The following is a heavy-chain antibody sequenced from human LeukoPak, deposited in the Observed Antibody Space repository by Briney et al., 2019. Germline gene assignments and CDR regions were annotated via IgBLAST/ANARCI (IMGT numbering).Heavy chain of an antibody. V-gene: IGHV3-30*02. Sequence: GGSLRLSCAASGFTFSSYGMHWVRQAPGKGLEWVAFIRYDGSNKYYADSVKGRFTISRDNSKNTLYLQMNSLRAEDTAVYYCAKDLHRIAAAATEMYYFDYWGQGTLVTVSS. CDR3: AKDLHRIAAAATEMYYFDY. J-gene: IGHJ4*02. CDR1: GFTFSSYG. CDR2: IRYDGSNK. D-gene: IGHD6-13*01.